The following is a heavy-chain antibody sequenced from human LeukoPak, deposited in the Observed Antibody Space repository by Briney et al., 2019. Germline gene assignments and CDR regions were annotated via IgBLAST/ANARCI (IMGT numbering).Heavy chain of an antibody. D-gene: IGHD3-10*01. V-gene: IGHV1-18*01. Sequence: ASVTVSCKASGYTFTSYGISWVRQAPGQGLEWMGWISAYNGNTNYAQKLQGRVTRTTDTSTSTAYMELRSLRSDDTAVYYCAREGRRGFGELLSPKGWFDPWGQGTLVTVSS. J-gene: IGHJ5*02. CDR1: GYTFTSYG. CDR3: AREGRRGFGELLSPKGWFDP. CDR2: ISAYNGNT.